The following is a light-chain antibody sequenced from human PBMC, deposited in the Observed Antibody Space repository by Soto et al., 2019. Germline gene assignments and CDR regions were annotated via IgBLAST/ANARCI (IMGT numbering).Light chain of an antibody. V-gene: IGLV4-69*01. CDR3: QTWGTGIDVV. CDR2: LNSDGSH. CDR1: SGHSTYA. J-gene: IGLJ2*01. Sequence: QLVLTQSPSASASLGASVTVTCTLSSGHSTYAIAWHQQQPEKGPRYLMKLNSDGSHNKGDGIPDRFSGSSSGAERYLTISSRRSEDEADYYCQTWGTGIDVVFGGGTKLTVL.